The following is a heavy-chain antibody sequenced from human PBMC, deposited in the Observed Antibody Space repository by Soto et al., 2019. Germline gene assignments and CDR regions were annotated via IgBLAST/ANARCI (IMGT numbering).Heavy chain of an antibody. CDR1: GFTFSSYG. Sequence: LRLSCAASGFTFSSYGMHWVRQAPGKGLEWVAVISYDGSNKYYADSVKGRFTISRDNSKNTLYLQMNSLRAEDTAVYYCAKVSYGDYSDGMDVWGQGTTVTVSS. CDR2: ISYDGSNK. J-gene: IGHJ6*02. CDR3: AKVSYGDYSDGMDV. D-gene: IGHD4-17*01. V-gene: IGHV3-30*18.